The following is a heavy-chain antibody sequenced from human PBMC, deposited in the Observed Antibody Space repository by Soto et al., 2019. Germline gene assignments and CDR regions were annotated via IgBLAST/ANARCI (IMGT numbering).Heavy chain of an antibody. Sequence: EVQLVESGGGLVQPGGSLRLSCAASGFTFSSYWIHWVRQAPGEGLVWVSRIKGNVITTNYADSVKGRFTISRDNAKNTVFLQTNSLRAEDTAVYYCARGAFGAYYLDSWGQGTLVTVS. D-gene: IGHD3-3*01. CDR3: ARGAFGAYYLDS. V-gene: IGHV3-74*01. CDR1: GFTFSSYW. J-gene: IGHJ4*02. CDR2: IKGNVITT.